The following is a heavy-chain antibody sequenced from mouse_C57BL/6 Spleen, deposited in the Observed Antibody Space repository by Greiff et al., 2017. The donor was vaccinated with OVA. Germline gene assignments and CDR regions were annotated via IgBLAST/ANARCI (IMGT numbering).Heavy chain of an antibody. CDR2: INPNNGGT. Sequence: VQLQQSGPELVKPGASVKISCKASGYTFTDYYMNWVKQSHGKSLEWIGDINPNNGGTSYNQKFKGKATLTVDKSSSTAYMELRSLTSEDSAVYYCARPPSYGSSLFAYWGQGTLVTVSA. CDR3: ARPPSYGSSLFAY. J-gene: IGHJ3*01. CDR1: GYTFTDYY. D-gene: IGHD1-1*01. V-gene: IGHV1-26*01.